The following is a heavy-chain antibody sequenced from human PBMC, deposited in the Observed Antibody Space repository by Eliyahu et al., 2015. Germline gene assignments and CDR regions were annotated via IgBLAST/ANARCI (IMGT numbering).Heavy chain of an antibody. V-gene: IGHV3-66*02. J-gene: IGHJ5*02. CDR3: AKGDFIADNWFDP. CDR2: IYGGGNT. Sequence: EVQLVESGGGLVQPGGSLXXXCAASGFTVSGQFMCXXRQAXGKGLEWVAVIYGGGNTYYPDSVKGRFTISRDNSKNTVYLQMNSLRTEDTAVYYCAKGDFIADNWFDPWGQGTLVTVSS. CDR1: GFTVSGQF. D-gene: IGHD6-13*01.